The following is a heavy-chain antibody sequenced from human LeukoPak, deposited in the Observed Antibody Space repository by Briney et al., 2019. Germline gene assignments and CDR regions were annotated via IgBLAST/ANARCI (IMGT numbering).Heavy chain of an antibody. J-gene: IGHJ4*02. V-gene: IGHV3-30-3*02. CDR2: ISYDGSNK. Sequence: GGSLRLSCAASGFTFSSYAMHWVRQAPGKGLEWVAVISYDGSNKYYADSVKGRFTISRDNSKNTLYLQMNSLRAEDTAVYYCAKQNGITDWGQGTLVTVSS. CDR1: GFTFSSYA. D-gene: IGHD1-14*01. CDR3: AKQNGITD.